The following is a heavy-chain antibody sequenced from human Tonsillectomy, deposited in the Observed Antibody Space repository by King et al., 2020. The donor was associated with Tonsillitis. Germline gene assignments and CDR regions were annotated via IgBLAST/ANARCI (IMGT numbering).Heavy chain of an antibody. CDR3: ATYYYGSGSYYNVGY. J-gene: IGHJ4*02. CDR1: GFTFSSYS. D-gene: IGHD3-10*01. V-gene: IGHV3-21*01. CDR2: ISSSSSYI. Sequence: VQLVESGGGLVKPGGSLRLSCAASGFTFSSYSMNWVRQAPGKGLEWVTSISSSSSYIYYADSVKGRFTISRDNAKNSLYLQMNSLRAEDTAVYYCATYYYGSGSYYNVGYWGQGTLVTVSS.